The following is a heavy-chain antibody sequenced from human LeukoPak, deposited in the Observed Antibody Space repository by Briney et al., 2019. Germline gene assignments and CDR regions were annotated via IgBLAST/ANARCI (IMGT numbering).Heavy chain of an antibody. D-gene: IGHD3-10*01. Sequence: PGGSLRLSCAASGFTFSSYWMHWVRQAPGKGLVWVSRINSDGSSTSYADSVKGRFTISRDNAKNTLYLQMNSLRAEDTAVYYCARAVSYGSGISVHWFDPWGQGTLVTVSS. V-gene: IGHV3-74*01. CDR2: INSDGSST. CDR1: GFTFSSYW. CDR3: ARAVSYGSGISVHWFDP. J-gene: IGHJ5*02.